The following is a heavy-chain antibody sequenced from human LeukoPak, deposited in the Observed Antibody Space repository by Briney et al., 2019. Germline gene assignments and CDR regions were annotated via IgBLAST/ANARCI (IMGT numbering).Heavy chain of an antibody. CDR3: ARGYCSSTSCQNDWLIDP. J-gene: IGHJ5*02. V-gene: IGHV1-2*02. D-gene: IGHD2-2*01. Sequence: ASVKVSCKASGYTFTSYYMHWVRQAPGQGLEWMGWINPNSGGTNYAQKFQGRVTMTRDTSISTAYMELSRLRSDDTAVYYCARGYCSSTSCQNDWLIDPWGQGTLVTVSS. CDR1: GYTFTSYY. CDR2: INPNSGGT.